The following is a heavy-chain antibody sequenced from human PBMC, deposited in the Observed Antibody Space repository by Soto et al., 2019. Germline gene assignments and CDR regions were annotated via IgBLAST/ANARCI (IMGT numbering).Heavy chain of an antibody. CDR2: IWYDGSNK. D-gene: IGHD3-10*01. Sequence: VQLVESGGGVVQPERSLRLSCAASRFTFRTYGMHWVRQTPGKGLEWVAVIWYDGSNKDYADSVKGRFTIFRDNSKNTLYLQMNSLRAEDTAVYYCARGTPYGSGRPYAFDIWGQGTMVTVSS. CDR1: RFTFRTYG. V-gene: IGHV3-33*01. CDR3: ARGTPYGSGRPYAFDI. J-gene: IGHJ3*02.